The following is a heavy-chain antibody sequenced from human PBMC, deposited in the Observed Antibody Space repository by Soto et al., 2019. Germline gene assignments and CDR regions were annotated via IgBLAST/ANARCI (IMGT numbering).Heavy chain of an antibody. V-gene: IGHV4-31*03. CDR1: GESISSGGYY. Sequence: QVQLQESGPGLVKPSQTLSLTCTVSGESISSGGYYWSWIRHHPGKGLEWIGYIYDSESAYYNPPLKSRVTISMDTSKNQFAMRLSSVTAADTAVYFCARAFSSSSAVDLWGQGTQVTVSS. D-gene: IGHD6-6*01. J-gene: IGHJ5*02. CDR2: IYDSESA. CDR3: ARAFSSSSAVDL.